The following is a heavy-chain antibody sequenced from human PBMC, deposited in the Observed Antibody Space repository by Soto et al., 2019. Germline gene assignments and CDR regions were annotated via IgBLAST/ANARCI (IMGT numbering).Heavy chain of an antibody. D-gene: IGHD5-18*01. J-gene: IGHJ4*02. CDR3: ARDGGIQLYDY. CDR2: IYYSGST. V-gene: IGHV4-59*01. CDR1: GGSISSYY. Sequence: ETLSLTCTVSGGSISSYYWSWIRQPPGKGLEWIGYIYYSGSTNYNPSLKSRVTISVDTSKNQFSLKLSSVTAADTAVYYCARDGGIQLYDYWGQGTLVTVSS.